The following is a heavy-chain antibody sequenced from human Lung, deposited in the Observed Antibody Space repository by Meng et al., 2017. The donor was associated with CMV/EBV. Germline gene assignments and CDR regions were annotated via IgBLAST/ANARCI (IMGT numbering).Heavy chain of an antibody. J-gene: IGHJ4*02. CDR2: LDPDGDGT. CDR3: AREFSRGWYGDH. CDR1: ADMFTGFY. Sequence: SCRASADMFTGFYMHWVRQAQGRGLEWMGWLDPDGDGTTYEQEFQGRVTMTRDTSIDTAYMELSRLRSDDTAVYFCAREFSRGWYGDHWGQGTLVTVSS. D-gene: IGHD6-19*01. V-gene: IGHV1-2*02.